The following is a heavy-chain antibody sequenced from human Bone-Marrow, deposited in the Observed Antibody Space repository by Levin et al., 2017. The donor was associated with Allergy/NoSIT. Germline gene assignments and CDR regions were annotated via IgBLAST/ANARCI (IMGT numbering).Heavy chain of an antibody. CDR3: ARSLDSSSSGAEYFQH. CDR1: GYTFTSYD. CDR2: MNPNSGNT. Sequence: ASVKVSCKASGYTFTSYDINWVRQATGQGLEWMGWMNPNSGNTGYAQKFQGRVTMTRNTSISTAYMELSSLRSEDTAVYYCARSLDSSSSGAEYFQHWGQGTLVTVSS. D-gene: IGHD6-6*01. V-gene: IGHV1-8*01. J-gene: IGHJ1*01.